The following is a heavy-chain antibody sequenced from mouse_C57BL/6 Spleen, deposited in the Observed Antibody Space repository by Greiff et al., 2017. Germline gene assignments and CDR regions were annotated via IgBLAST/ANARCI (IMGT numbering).Heavy chain of an antibody. CDR2: IDPANGNT. D-gene: IGHD1-1*01. CDR1: GFNIKNTY. V-gene: IGHV14-3*01. J-gene: IGHJ2*01. CDR3: ATSFLTTVVAADY. Sequence: VQLKESVAELVRPGASVKLSCTASGFNIKNTYLHWVKQRPEQGLEWIGRIDPANGNTKYAPKFQGKATITADTSSNTDYLQLSSLTSEDTAIYYCATSFLTTVVAADYWGQGTTLTVSS.